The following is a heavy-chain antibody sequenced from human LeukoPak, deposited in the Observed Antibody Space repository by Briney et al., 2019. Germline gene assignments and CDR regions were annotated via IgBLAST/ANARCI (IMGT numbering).Heavy chain of an antibody. J-gene: IGHJ4*02. CDR2: ISSPGSNI. CDR1: GFTFNIAW. Sequence: KPGGSLRLSCAASGFTFNIAWMNWVRQAPGKGLEWVSSISSPGSNIYYVDSVKSRFTISRDNAKNSLYLQMNSLRAEDTAVYYCARDGEMTASMDSWGQGTLVTVSS. CDR3: ARDGEMTASMDS. V-gene: IGHV3-21*01. D-gene: IGHD2-21*02.